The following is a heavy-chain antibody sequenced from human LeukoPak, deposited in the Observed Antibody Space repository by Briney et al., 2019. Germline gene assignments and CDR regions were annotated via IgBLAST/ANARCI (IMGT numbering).Heavy chain of an antibody. D-gene: IGHD3-10*01. V-gene: IGHV4-4*07. CDR3: ARAITMVRGEFDY. Sequence: SETLSLTCTVSGGSISTYCWSWIRQPAGKGLEWIGHICTSGSTNYNPSLKSRVTMSVDTSKNQFSLKLSSVTAADTAVYYCARAITMVRGEFDYWGQGTLVTVSS. CDR2: ICTSGST. J-gene: IGHJ4*02. CDR1: GGSISTYC.